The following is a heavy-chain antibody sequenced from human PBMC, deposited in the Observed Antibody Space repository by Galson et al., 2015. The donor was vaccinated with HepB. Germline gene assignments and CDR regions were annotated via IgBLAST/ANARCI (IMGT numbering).Heavy chain of an antibody. CDR1: GYTLSELS. J-gene: IGHJ4*02. CDR2: SDPEDGEI. Sequence: SVKVSCKVSGYTLSELSIHWVRQAPGKGLEWMGGSDPEDGEITYAQEFRGRVTLTEDTSTDTAYMEMSSLRSDDTAVYYCVTETQLDFWGQGTLVSVSS. V-gene: IGHV1-24*01. CDR3: VTETQLDF.